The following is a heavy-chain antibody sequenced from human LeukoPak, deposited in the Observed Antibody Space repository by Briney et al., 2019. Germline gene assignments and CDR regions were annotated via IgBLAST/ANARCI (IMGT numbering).Heavy chain of an antibody. CDR3: AKVTRRTAVVLYYFDY. CDR1: GFTFSSYA. Sequence: GGSLRLSCAASGFTFSSYAMSWVRQAPGKGLEWVSAISGSGGSTYYADSVKGRFTISRDNSKNTLYLQMNSLRAEDTAVYYCAKVTRRTAVVLYYFDYWGKGTLVTVSS. D-gene: IGHD6-19*01. CDR2: ISGSGGST. V-gene: IGHV3-23*01. J-gene: IGHJ4*02.